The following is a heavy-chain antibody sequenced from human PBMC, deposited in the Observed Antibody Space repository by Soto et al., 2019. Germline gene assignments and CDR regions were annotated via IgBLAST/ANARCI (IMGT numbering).Heavy chain of an antibody. CDR1: GGTFSSYA. CDR2: INPIFGTA. D-gene: IGHD2-2*01. Sequence: QVQRVQSGAEVKKPGSSVKVSCKASGGTFSSYAISWVRQAPGQGLEWMGGINPIFGTANYAQKFQGRVTITADKSTSTAYMELSSLRSEDTAVYYCARGTIVVVPAAVGWYYGMDVWGQGTTVTVSS. J-gene: IGHJ6*02. V-gene: IGHV1-69*06. CDR3: ARGTIVVVPAAVGWYYGMDV.